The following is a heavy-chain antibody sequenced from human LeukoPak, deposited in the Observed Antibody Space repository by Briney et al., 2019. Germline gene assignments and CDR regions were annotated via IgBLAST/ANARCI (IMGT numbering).Heavy chain of an antibody. V-gene: IGHV4-34*01. CDR3: AEGDPDAFDI. CDR1: GGSFSGYY. Sequence: SETLSLTCAVYGGSFSGYYWSWIRQPPGKRLEWIGEINHSGSTNYNPSLKSRVTISVDTSKNQFSLKLSSVTAADTAVYYCAEGDPDAFDIWGQGTMVTVSS. D-gene: IGHD3-16*01. J-gene: IGHJ3*02. CDR2: INHSGST.